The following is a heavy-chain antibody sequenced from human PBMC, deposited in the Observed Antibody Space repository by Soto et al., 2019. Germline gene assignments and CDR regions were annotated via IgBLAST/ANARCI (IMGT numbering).Heavy chain of an antibody. V-gene: IGHV3-13*04. D-gene: IGHD3-22*01. CDR3: ARAIGPTLFDS. CDR2: IGTAGDT. CDR1: GFTFSSYD. Sequence: EVQLVESGGGLVQPGGSLRLSCSASGFTFSSYDMHWVRQGPGKALEWVSAIGTAGDTNYAGSVKGRFTISRENAKNSLYLQMTSLRAGDTAIYFCARAIGPTLFDSWGQGTLVTVSS. J-gene: IGHJ4*02.